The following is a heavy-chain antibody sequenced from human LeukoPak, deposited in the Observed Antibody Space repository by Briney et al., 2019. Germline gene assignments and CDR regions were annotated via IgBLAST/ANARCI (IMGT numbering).Heavy chain of an antibody. CDR2: ISRSSNYI. J-gene: IGHJ6*03. Sequence: GRSLRLSCAASGFSFISYSMNWVRQAPGKGLEWVSFISRSSNYIYYADSVKGRFTISRDNAKNSLYLQMNSLRAEDTAVYYCAREKEAPGVGVVVIRDYYYMDVWGKGTTVTVSS. D-gene: IGHD3-22*01. V-gene: IGHV3-21*01. CDR3: AREKEAPGVGVVVIRDYYYMDV. CDR1: GFSFISYS.